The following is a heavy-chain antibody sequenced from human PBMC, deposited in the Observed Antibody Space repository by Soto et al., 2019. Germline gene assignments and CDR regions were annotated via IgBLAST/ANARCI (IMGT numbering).Heavy chain of an antibody. J-gene: IGHJ4*02. Sequence: EVQLVESGGGLVQPGGSLRLSCVASGFTFSYYWMSWVRQAPGKGLEWVANIKQDGSEKYYVVSVKGRFTISRDNAKNSLYLQMNSLRAEDTAVYYCARDGFFSRIVGATTVDYWGQGTLVTVSS. CDR3: ARDGFFSRIVGATTVDY. V-gene: IGHV3-7*05. CDR2: IKQDGSEK. D-gene: IGHD1-26*01. CDR1: GFTFSYYW.